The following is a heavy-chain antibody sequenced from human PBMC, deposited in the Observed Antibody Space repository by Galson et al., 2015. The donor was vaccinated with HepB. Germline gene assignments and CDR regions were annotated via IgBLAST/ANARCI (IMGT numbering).Heavy chain of an antibody. J-gene: IGHJ6*02. CDR3: ARLRFLEWLPAGGSYYGMDV. V-gene: IGHV4-4*07. D-gene: IGHD3-3*01. CDR2: IYTSGST. CDR1: GGSISSYY. Sequence: SETLSLTCTVSGGSISSYYWSWIRQPAGKGLEWIGRIYTSGSTNYNPSLKSRVTMSVDTSKNQFSLKLSSVTAADTAVYYCARLRFLEWLPAGGSYYGMDVWGQGTTVTVSS.